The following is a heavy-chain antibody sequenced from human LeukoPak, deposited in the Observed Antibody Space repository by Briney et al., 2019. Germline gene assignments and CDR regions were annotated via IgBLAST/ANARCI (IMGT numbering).Heavy chain of an antibody. D-gene: IGHD3-3*01. J-gene: IGHJ4*02. CDR1: GGSISSYY. Sequence: SETLSLTCTVSGGSISSYYWSWIRQPPGKGLEWIGYIYYSGSTNYNPSLKSRVTISVDTSKNQFSLKLSSVTAADMAVYYCARGSGKIFDYWGQGTLVTVSS. CDR3: ARGSGKIFDY. V-gene: IGHV4-59*01. CDR2: IYYSGST.